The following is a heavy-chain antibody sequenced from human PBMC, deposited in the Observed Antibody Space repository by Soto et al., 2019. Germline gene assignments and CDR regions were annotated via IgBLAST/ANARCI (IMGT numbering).Heavy chain of an antibody. Sequence: GESLKISCKGSGYSFTSYWISWVRQMPGKGREWMGRIDPSASYTNYNPSFQGHVTISADKSISTAYLQWSSLKASDTAMYYCARHGTNSEEGLFDPWGQGTLVTVSS. CDR2: IDPSASYT. CDR3: ARHGTNSEEGLFDP. CDR1: GYSFTSYW. V-gene: IGHV5-10-1*01. J-gene: IGHJ5*02. D-gene: IGHD1-26*01.